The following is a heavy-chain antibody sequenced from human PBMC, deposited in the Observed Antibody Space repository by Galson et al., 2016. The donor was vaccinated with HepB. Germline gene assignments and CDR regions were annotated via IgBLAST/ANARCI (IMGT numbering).Heavy chain of an antibody. Sequence: SLRLSCAASGFAFSNYGLHWVRQAPGKGLEWVGRIKGKDDGGTSDYVAAVEGRFSISRDTSKDTLYLEMKSLKTEDTAVYYCTTGAYYDPFDYLGQGTLVTVSS. V-gene: IGHV3-15*01. D-gene: IGHD3-3*01. CDR1: GFAFSNYG. CDR3: TTGAYYDPFDY. J-gene: IGHJ4*02. CDR2: IKGKDDGGTS.